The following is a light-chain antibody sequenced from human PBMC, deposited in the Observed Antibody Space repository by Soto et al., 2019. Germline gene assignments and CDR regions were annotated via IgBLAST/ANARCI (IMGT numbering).Light chain of an antibody. V-gene: IGLV2-14*01. CDR1: SSDVGGYNY. Sequence: QSALTQPAFVSGSPGQSITISCTGTSSDVGGYNYVSWYQQHPGKAPKLMIYEVSNRPSGVSNRFSGSKSGNTASLTISGLQAEDEADYYCSSYTSSRTLVFGTGTKVTVL. J-gene: IGLJ1*01. CDR3: SSYTSSRTLV. CDR2: EVS.